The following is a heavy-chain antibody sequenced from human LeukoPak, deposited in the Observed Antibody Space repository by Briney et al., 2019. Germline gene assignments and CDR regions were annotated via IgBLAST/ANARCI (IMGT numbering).Heavy chain of an antibody. Sequence: GGSLRLSCAASGFNFSNYAMTWVRQAAGKGLEWVSGISGSGGSTYNADSVKGRFTISRDNSKNTLYLQMNSLRAEDTAVYYCAKELRGYSYGLRNNWFDPWGQGTLVTVSS. CDR3: AKELRGYSYGLRNNWFDP. CDR2: ISGSGGST. V-gene: IGHV3-23*01. CDR1: GFNFSNYA. D-gene: IGHD5-18*01. J-gene: IGHJ5*02.